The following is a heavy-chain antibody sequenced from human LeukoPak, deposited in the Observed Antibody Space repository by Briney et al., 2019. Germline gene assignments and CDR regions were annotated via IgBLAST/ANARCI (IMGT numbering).Heavy chain of an antibody. CDR2: IYWNDDK. CDR1: GFSHSIHGVG. J-gene: IGHJ6*03. V-gene: IGHV2-5*01. CDR3: AHSFPYYYYMDV. Sequence: SGPTLVNPTQALTLTCTFSGFSHSIHGVGVGWIRQPPGKALEWLAVIYWNDDKRYSPSLKSRLTITKDTSKNQVVLTMTNMDPVDTATYYCAHSFPYYYYMDVWGKGTTVTISS.